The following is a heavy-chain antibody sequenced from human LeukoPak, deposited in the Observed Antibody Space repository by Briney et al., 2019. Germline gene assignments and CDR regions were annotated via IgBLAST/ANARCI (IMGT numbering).Heavy chain of an antibody. V-gene: IGHV3-11*04. D-gene: IGHD1-26*01. CDR3: ARAVKWDY. CDR2: ISSSGTTI. J-gene: IGHJ4*02. Sequence: GGSLRLSCSASGFSFTDYYMSWIRQSPGKGLEWVSYISSSGTTIYYADPVKGRFTISRDTAKNTLYLQMNSLRVEDTAVYYCARAVKWDYWGQGALVTVSS. CDR1: GFSFTDYY.